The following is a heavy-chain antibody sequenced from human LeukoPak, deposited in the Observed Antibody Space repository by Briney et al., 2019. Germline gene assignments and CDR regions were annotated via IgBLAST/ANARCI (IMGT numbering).Heavy chain of an antibody. J-gene: IGHJ6*02. V-gene: IGHV4-61*08. CDR3: ARILGMYQEGMDV. CDR1: GGSLTAGDYY. Sequence: SETLSLTCTVSGGSLTAGDYYWGWVRQPPGTGLQWIATTYAGASLKSRVTMSLDTSKNQFFLRLTSVTAADTAVYFCARILGMYQEGMDVWGPGITVTVSS. D-gene: IGHD2-2*01. CDR2: T.